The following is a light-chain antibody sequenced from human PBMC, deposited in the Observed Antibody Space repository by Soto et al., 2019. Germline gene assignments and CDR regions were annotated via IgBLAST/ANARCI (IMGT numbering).Light chain of an antibody. V-gene: IGKV3-15*01. Sequence: EIVMTQSPATLSASPGEGATLSCKAGQNVYNNLAWYQQRPGQPPRLLIYDSSTRAAGLSARFSGSVYGSEFTLTLSSLHSEDFGVYFCQQFRTWPLTSGAGTRVDIK. CDR3: QQFRTWPLT. J-gene: IGKJ4*01. CDR2: DSS. CDR1: QNVYNN.